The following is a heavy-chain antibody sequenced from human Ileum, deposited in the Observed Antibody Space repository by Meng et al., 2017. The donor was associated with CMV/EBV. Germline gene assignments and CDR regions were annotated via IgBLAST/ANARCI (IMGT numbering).Heavy chain of an antibody. Sequence: GGSLRLSCAASGFTFSSYSMNWVRQAPGKGLEWVSTISRSSSYKYYADSVKGRFTLSRDNAKNSLCLQMNSLRGEDTAVYYCAREETSVLRFLEWSSRLYYYGMDVWGQGTTVTVSS. J-gene: IGHJ6*02. V-gene: IGHV3-21*01. CDR2: ISRSSSYK. D-gene: IGHD3-3*01. CDR1: GFTFSSYS. CDR3: AREETSVLRFLEWSSRLYYYGMDV.